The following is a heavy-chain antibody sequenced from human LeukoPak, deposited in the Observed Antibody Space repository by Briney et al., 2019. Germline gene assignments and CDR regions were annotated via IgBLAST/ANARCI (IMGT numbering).Heavy chain of an antibody. CDR3: ARSRDRYYFDY. CDR1: GASIFGSY. D-gene: IGHD2-21*02. CDR2: IYYTGDS. V-gene: IGHV4-59*01. Sequence: ASETLSLTCTVSGASIFGSYWSWIRQPPGKGLEWIGYIYYTGDSNYNPSLKSRVTISVDTSKNQFSLKLSSVTAADTAVYYCARSRDRYYFDYWGQGTLVTVSS. J-gene: IGHJ4*02.